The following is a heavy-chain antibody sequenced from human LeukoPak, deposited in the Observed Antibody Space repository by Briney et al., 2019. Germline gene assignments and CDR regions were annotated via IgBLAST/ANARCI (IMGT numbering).Heavy chain of an antibody. CDR3: ARDQGYCSGGSCYFFHFDY. J-gene: IGHJ4*02. V-gene: IGHV3-30*04. Sequence: GGSLRLSCAASGFTFSSYAMHWVRQAPGKGLEWVAAISYDGSKKYYADSVKGRFTISRDNSKNTLHLHMNSLRAADTPLYYCARDQGYCSGGSCYFFHFDYWGQGTLVTVSS. CDR1: GFTFSSYA. D-gene: IGHD2-15*01. CDR2: ISYDGSKK.